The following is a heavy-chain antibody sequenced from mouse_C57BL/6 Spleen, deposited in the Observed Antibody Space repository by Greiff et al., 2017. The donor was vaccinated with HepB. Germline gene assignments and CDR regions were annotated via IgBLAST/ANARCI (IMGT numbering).Heavy chain of an antibody. Sequence: VQLQQSGPELVKPGASVKISCKASGFTFTDYYMNWVKQSHGKSLEWIGDINPNNGGTSYNQKFKGKATLTVDKSSSTAYMELRSLTSEDSAVYYCLYGSSYYFDYWGQGTTLTVSS. J-gene: IGHJ2*01. CDR3: LYGSSYYFDY. V-gene: IGHV1-26*01. D-gene: IGHD1-1*01. CDR1: GFTFTDYY. CDR2: INPNNGGT.